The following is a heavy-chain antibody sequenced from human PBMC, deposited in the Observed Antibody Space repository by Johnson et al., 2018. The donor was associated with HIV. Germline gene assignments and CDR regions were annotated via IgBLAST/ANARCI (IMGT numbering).Heavy chain of an antibody. J-gene: IGHJ3*02. CDR2: INWNGGST. Sequence: VQLVESGGGVVQPGGSLRLSCAASGFIFNDYGMTWVRQAPGKGLEWVSGINWNGGSTGYADSVKGRFTISRDNSKNTLYLQMNSLRAEDTAVYYCARQYDDSSGYDAFDIWGQGTKVTVSS. V-gene: IGHV3-20*04. D-gene: IGHD3-22*01. CDR1: GFIFNDYG. CDR3: ARQYDDSSGYDAFDI.